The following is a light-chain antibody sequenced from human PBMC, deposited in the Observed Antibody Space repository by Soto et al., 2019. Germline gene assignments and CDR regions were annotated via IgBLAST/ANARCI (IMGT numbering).Light chain of an antibody. Sequence: EIVLTQSPATLSLSPGERATLSCRASQSVSSSYLAWYQQKPGQAPRLLIYGASSRATGIPDRITGSGSGTDFTLSISRPEPEDFAVYYCQQYGGSTRTFGQGTKVDI. CDR2: GAS. J-gene: IGKJ1*01. CDR1: QSVSSSY. CDR3: QQYGGSTRT. V-gene: IGKV3-20*01.